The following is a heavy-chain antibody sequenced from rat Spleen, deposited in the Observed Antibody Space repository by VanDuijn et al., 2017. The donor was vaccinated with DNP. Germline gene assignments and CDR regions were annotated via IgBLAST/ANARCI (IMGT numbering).Heavy chain of an antibody. J-gene: IGHJ3*01. Sequence: EVQLVESDGGLVQPGRSLKLSCAASGFTFSDYYMAWVRQAPTKGLEWVATISYDGSSTYYRDSVKGQFTISRDNAKSTLYLKMESLRSEDTATYYSSRLVDTMAPFAYWGQGTLVTVSS. D-gene: IGHD1-7*01. CDR2: ISYDGSST. CDR1: GFTFSDYY. V-gene: IGHV5-29*01. CDR3: SRLVDTMAPFAY.